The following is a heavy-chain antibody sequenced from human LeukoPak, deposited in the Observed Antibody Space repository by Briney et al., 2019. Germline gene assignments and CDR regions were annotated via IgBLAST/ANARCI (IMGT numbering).Heavy chain of an antibody. Sequence: GGSLRLSCAASGFTFDDYAMHWVRQAPGKGLEWVSGISWNSGSIGYADSVKGRFTISRDNAKNSLYLQMNSLRAEDTAVYYCAKAKDMVRGVTPWFDPWGQGTLVTVSS. D-gene: IGHD3-10*01. CDR1: GFTFDDYA. CDR2: ISWNSGSI. CDR3: AKAKDMVRGVTPWFDP. J-gene: IGHJ5*02. V-gene: IGHV3-9*01.